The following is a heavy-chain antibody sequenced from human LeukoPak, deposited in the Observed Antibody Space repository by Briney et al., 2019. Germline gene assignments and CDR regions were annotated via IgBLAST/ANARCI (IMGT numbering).Heavy chain of an antibody. D-gene: IGHD6-19*01. CDR2: MYYSGST. CDR3: ARATSSSGRSQFSPAPFDC. J-gene: IGHJ4*02. V-gene: IGHV4-39*07. Sequence: SETLSLTCTVSGGSISSSSYYGGWIRQPPGKGLEWIGSMYYSGSTYYNPSLKSRVTISVDTSKNQYSLKLSSVTAADTAVYYCARATSSSGRSQFSPAPFDCWGQGTLVTVSS. CDR1: GGSISSSSYY.